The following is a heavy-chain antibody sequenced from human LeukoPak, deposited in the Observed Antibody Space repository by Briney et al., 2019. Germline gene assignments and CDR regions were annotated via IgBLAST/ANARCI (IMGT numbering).Heavy chain of an antibody. J-gene: IGHJ4*02. D-gene: IGHD4-23*01. CDR1: GYSFTSYW. Sequence: GGSLQISCKGSGYSFTSYWIGWVRQVPGKGLEWMGIIYPGDSDTRYSPSFQGQVTISADKAISTAYLQWSSLKASDTAMYYCARLSDYGGNSAGFFDYWGQGTLVTVSS. V-gene: IGHV5-51*01. CDR3: ARLSDYGGNSAGFFDY. CDR2: IYPGDSDT.